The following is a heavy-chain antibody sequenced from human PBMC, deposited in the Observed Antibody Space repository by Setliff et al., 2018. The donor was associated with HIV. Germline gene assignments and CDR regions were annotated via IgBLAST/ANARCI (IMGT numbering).Heavy chain of an antibody. CDR3: ARGRGSSSSWPIDY. CDR2: IYYSGMT. V-gene: IGHV4-59*12. Sequence: PSETLSLTCSVSGGSISSYYWSWIRQPPGKGLEWIGDIYYSGMTNYNPSLESRVTISIDTSKNQFSLKLSSVTAADTAVYFCARGRGSSSSWPIDYWGQGTLVTVSS. J-gene: IGHJ4*02. D-gene: IGHD6-13*01. CDR1: GGSISSYY.